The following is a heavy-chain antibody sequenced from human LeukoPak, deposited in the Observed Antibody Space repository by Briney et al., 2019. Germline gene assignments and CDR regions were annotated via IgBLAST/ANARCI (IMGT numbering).Heavy chain of an antibody. CDR3: VTAPPAPRDIGPVDY. CDR2: IKPDGGEK. D-gene: IGHD3/OR15-3a*01. V-gene: IGHV3-7*03. CDR1: GFTFSSYR. Sequence: GGSLRLSCAASGFTFSSYRTSWVRQAPGKGREWVANIKPDGGEKNYVDSEKGRFTISRDKAKKSLYLYMNSLRAEDTAVYYCVTAPPAPRDIGPVDYWGQGTLVTVSS. J-gene: IGHJ4*02.